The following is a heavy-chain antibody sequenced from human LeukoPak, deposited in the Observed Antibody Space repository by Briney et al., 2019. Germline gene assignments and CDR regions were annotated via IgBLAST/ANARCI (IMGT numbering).Heavy chain of an antibody. V-gene: IGHV4-34*01. Sequence: PSETLSLTCAVYGGSFSGYYWSWIRQPPGKGLEWIGEINHSGSTNYNQSLKSRVTISVDTSKNQFSLKLSSVTAADTAVYYCASSGSYYPSFDYWGQGTLVTVSS. CDR3: ASSGSYYPSFDY. CDR2: INHSGST. J-gene: IGHJ4*02. D-gene: IGHD1-26*01. CDR1: GGSFSGYY.